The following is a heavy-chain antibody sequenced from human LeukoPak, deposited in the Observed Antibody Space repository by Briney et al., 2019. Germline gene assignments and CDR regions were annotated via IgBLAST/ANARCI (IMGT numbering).Heavy chain of an antibody. D-gene: IGHD6-19*01. V-gene: IGHV3-23*01. Sequence: GGSLRLSCAASGFTFSSYAMSWVRQVPGKGLEWVSAISGSGGSTYYADSVKGRFTISRDNSKNTLYLQMNSLRAEDTAVYFCARDASSGSLSYFDSWGEGTLVTVSS. J-gene: IGHJ4*02. CDR3: ARDASSGSLSYFDS. CDR2: ISGSGGST. CDR1: GFTFSSYA.